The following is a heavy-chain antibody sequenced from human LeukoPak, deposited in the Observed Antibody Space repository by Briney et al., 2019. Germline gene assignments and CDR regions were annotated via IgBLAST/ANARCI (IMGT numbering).Heavy chain of an antibody. V-gene: IGHV1-18*04. CDR1: GYTFTGYY. CDR2: ISAYNGNT. D-gene: IGHD2-15*01. J-gene: IGHJ4*02. Sequence: ASVKVSCKASGYTFTGYYMHWVRQAPGRGLEWMGWISAYNGNTNYAQKLQGRVTMTTDTSTSTAYMELRSLRSDDTAVYYCARDFMRRGGFHWGQGTLVTVSS. CDR3: ARDFMRRGGFH.